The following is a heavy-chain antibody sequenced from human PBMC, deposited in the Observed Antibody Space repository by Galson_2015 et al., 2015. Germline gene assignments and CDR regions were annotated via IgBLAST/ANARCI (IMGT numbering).Heavy chain of an antibody. J-gene: IGHJ4*02. CDR2: ISTIGSTI. CDR1: GFTFNNYE. D-gene: IGHD2-15*01. CDR3: ARHCSGNNCYSVY. Sequence: SLRLSCAASGFTFNNYEMNWVRQAPGKGLEWVSYISTIGSTIYYADSVKGRFTISRDNAENSLYRQMNSLRAEDTAVYYCARHCSGNNCYSVYWGQGTLVTVSS. V-gene: IGHV3-48*03.